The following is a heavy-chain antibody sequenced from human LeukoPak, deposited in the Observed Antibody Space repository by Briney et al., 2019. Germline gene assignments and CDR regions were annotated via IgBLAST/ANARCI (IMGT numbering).Heavy chain of an antibody. Sequence: GGSQRLSCAASGFTFRSYSMNWVRQAPGKGLEWVSSISTSSSYMYYVDSVKGRFTISRDNAKNSLYLQMNSLRAEDTAVYFCARGPLNEYSSSSGYYYYGVDVWGQGTTVTVSS. CDR2: ISTSSSYM. CDR1: GFTFRSYS. J-gene: IGHJ6*02. D-gene: IGHD6-6*01. CDR3: ARGPLNEYSSSSGYYYYGVDV. V-gene: IGHV3-21*01.